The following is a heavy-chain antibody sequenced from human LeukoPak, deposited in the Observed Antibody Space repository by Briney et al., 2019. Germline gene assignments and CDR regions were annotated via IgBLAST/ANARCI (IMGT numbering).Heavy chain of an antibody. V-gene: IGHV1-69*01. CDR2: IIPIFGTA. Sequence: SVKVSCKASGGTFSSYAISWVRQAPGQGLEWMGGIIPIFGTANYAQKFQGRVTITADESTSTAYMELSSLRSEDTAVYYCARSHRGNQYQGGLEVDYWGQGTPVTVSS. D-gene: IGHD2-2*01. CDR3: ARSHRGNQYQGGLEVDY. CDR1: GGTFSSYA. J-gene: IGHJ4*02.